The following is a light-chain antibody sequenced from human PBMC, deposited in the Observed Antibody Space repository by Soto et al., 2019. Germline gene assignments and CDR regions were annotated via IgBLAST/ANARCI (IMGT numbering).Light chain of an antibody. CDR3: SSYTSSSTPLV. CDR1: SSDVGGYNY. V-gene: IGLV2-14*01. Sequence: HSALTQPASVSGSPGQSITISCTGTSSDVGGYNYVSWYQQHPGKAPKLMIYDVSNRPSGVSNRFSGSKSGNTASLTISGLQAEDEADYYCSSYTSSSTPLVFGTGTKVTV. J-gene: IGLJ1*01. CDR2: DVS.